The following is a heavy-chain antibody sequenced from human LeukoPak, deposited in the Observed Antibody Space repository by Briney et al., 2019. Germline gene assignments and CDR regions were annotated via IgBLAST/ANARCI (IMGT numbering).Heavy chain of an antibody. CDR2: INHSGST. Sequence: SETLSLTCAVYGGSFSGYYWSWIRQPPGKGLEWIGEINHSGSTNYNPSLKSRVTISVDTSKNQFSLKLSSVTAADTAVYYGARGHCSGGSCYWGYYFDYWGQGTLVTVSS. D-gene: IGHD2-15*01. CDR3: ARGHCSGGSCYWGYYFDY. CDR1: GGSFSGYY. V-gene: IGHV4-34*01. J-gene: IGHJ4*02.